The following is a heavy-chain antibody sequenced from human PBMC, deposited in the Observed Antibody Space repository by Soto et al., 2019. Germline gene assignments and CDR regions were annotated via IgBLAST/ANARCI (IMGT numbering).Heavy chain of an antibody. CDR1: GYNFTTYA. Sequence: ASVKVSCKASGYNFTTYAMVLVRQAPGQRPEWMGWINTGNGNTKYSPKFQGRVTITRDTSASTAYMELSSLKSEDTAVYYCARGERLYFLYYGMDVWGQGSTVTVSS. J-gene: IGHJ6*02. CDR3: ARGERLYFLYYGMDV. V-gene: IGHV1-3*04. D-gene: IGHD2-2*02. CDR2: INTGNGNT.